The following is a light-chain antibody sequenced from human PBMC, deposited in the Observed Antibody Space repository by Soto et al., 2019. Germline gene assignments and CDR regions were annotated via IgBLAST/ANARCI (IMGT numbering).Light chain of an antibody. V-gene: IGKV1-39*01. CDR1: QSISSY. CDR2: AAS. CDR3: QQSYSTLPWT. J-gene: IGKJ1*01. Sequence: DIQMTQSPSSLSASVGDRVTITCRVSQSISSYLNWYQQKPGKAPKLLIYAASSLQSGVPSRFSGSGSGTDFTLTISSLQPEDFATYYCQQSYSTLPWTFGQGTKVDIK.